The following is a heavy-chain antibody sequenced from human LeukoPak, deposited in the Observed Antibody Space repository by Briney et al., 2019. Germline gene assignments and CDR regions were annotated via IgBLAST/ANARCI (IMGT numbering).Heavy chain of an antibody. Sequence: ASVKVSXKASGYTFTGYYMHWMRQAPGQGLEWIGWINPNSGGTNYAQKFQGRVTMTRDTSISTAYMELSRLRSDDTAVYYCARENLGWFDPWGQGTLVTVSS. CDR1: GYTFTGYY. CDR3: ARENLGWFDP. J-gene: IGHJ5*02. V-gene: IGHV1-2*02. CDR2: INPNSGGT.